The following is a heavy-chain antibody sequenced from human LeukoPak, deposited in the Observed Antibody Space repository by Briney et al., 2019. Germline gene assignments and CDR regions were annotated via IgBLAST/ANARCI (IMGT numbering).Heavy chain of an antibody. D-gene: IGHD3-10*01. CDR2: ISSSSSYI. CDR3: ARDFMVRGAANWFDP. V-gene: IGHV3-21*01. CDR1: GFTFSSYS. Sequence: GGSLSLSCAASGFTFSSYSMNWVRQAPGKGLEWVSSISSSSSYIYYADSVKGRFTISRDNAKSSLYLQMNSLRAEDTAVYYCARDFMVRGAANWFDPWGQGTLVTVSS. J-gene: IGHJ5*02.